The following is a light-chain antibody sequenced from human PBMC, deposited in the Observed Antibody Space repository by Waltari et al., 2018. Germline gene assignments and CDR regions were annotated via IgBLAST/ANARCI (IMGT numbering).Light chain of an antibody. V-gene: IGKV3-20*01. CDR2: GAS. Sequence: EIVLTQSPGTLSLSPGERATLSCRASQSVSRTLAWYQQKPGQAPSLLIYGASTRATGIPERFSGGGSGTYFSLTISRLEPEDFAVYYCQHYVRLPVTFVQGTKVEIK. CDR3: QHYVRLPVT. J-gene: IGKJ1*01. CDR1: QSVSRT.